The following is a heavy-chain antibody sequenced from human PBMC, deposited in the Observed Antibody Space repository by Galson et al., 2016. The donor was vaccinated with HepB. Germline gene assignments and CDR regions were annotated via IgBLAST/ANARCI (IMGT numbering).Heavy chain of an antibody. CDR3: ARGDNPDYGDYASAYYYMDI. J-gene: IGHJ4*02. V-gene: IGHV4-34*01. Sequence: ETLSLTCAVYGGSFSGYYWCWIRQPPGKGLEWIGEINHSGSTNYNPSLKSRVTISVDTSKNQFSLKLSPVTAADPAVYYCARGDNPDYGDYASAYYYMDIWGQGTLVAVSS. CDR2: INHSGST. D-gene: IGHD4-17*01. CDR1: GGSFSGYY.